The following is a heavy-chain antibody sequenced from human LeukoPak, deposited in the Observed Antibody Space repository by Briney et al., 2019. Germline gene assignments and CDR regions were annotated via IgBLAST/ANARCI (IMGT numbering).Heavy chain of an antibody. CDR1: GYSFTSYW. CDR3: ARGGPPGYYYDYYMDV. Sequence: GESLKISCKGSGYSFTSYWIGWVRQMPGKGLEWMGIIYPGDSDTRYSPSFQGQVTISADKSISTAYLQGSSLKASDTAVYFCARGGPPGYYYDYYMDVWGKGATATISS. CDR2: IYPGDSDT. V-gene: IGHV5-51*01. J-gene: IGHJ6*03.